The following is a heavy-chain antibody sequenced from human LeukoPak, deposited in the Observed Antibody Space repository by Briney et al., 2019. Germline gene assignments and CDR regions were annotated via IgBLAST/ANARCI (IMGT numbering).Heavy chain of an antibody. J-gene: IGHJ4*02. CDR2: INHSGST. Sequence: SETLSLTCAVYGGSFSGYYWSWIRQPPGKGLEWIGEINHSGSTNYNPSLKSRVTISVDTSKNQFSLKLSSVTAADTAVYYCGRRSRGWLVAIDYWGQGTLVTVSS. CDR1: GGSFSGYY. V-gene: IGHV4-34*01. D-gene: IGHD6-19*01. CDR3: GRRSRGWLVAIDY.